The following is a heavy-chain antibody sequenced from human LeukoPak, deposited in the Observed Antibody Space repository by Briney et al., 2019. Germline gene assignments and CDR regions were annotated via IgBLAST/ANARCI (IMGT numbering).Heavy chain of an antibody. Sequence: ASVKVSCKASGYTFTGYYMHWVRQAPGQGLEWMGWINPNSGGTNYAQKFQGRVTMTRDTSISTAYMELSRLRSDDTAVYYCARDHQSNYYDSSGSPDYWGQGTLVTVPS. CDR3: ARDHQSNYYDSSGSPDY. CDR2: INPNSGGT. D-gene: IGHD3-22*01. J-gene: IGHJ4*02. V-gene: IGHV1-2*02. CDR1: GYTFTGYY.